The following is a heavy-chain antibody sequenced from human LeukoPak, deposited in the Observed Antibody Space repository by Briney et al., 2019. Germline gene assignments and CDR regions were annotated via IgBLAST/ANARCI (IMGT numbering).Heavy chain of an antibody. D-gene: IGHD3-16*01. CDR2: IDHDGSQK. CDR1: GFTFSANS. V-gene: IGHV3-30*02. J-gene: IGHJ4*02. CDR3: AKDGGGGTYSFDY. Sequence: GGSLRLSCAVSGFTFSANSMHWVRQAPGKGLEWVTFIDHDGSQKFYADSVKGRFAISRDNSKNALYLHINSLRPEDTAVYYCAKDGGGGTYSFDYWGQGSPVTVSS.